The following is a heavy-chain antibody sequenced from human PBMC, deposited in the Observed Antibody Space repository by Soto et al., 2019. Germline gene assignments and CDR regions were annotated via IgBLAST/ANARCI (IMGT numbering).Heavy chain of an antibody. D-gene: IGHD4-17*01. V-gene: IGHV3-23*01. CDR3: ARLDYGTDY. Sequence: AGGSLRLSCAASGFTFSTYAMGWVRQAPGKGLEWVSTISDTGGCTYYADSVRGRFTISRDNSKNTLFLQMNSLRAEETAVYYCARLDYGTDYWGQGTLVTVSS. CDR2: ISDTGGCT. CDR1: GFTFSTYA. J-gene: IGHJ4*02.